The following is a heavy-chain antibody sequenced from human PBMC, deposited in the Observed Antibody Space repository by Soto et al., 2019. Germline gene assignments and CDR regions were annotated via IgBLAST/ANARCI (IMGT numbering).Heavy chain of an antibody. CDR1: GYTFSNYA. D-gene: IGHD1-1*01. CDR3: ARTSFGGMPNDL. CDR2: ITPYNGNT. Sequence: QVQLVQSAPEVKKPGASVKVSCKASGYTFSNYALSWLRQAPGQGLERVGWITPYNGNTHYAQHVQGRVTLTTDTSTSTAYMDLRSLSSDDTAVYYCARTSFGGMPNDLWGQGTLVTVSS. V-gene: IGHV1-18*01. J-gene: IGHJ4*02.